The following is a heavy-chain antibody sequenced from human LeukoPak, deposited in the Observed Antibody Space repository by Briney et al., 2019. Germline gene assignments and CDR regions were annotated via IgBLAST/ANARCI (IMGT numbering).Heavy chain of an antibody. CDR1: GYTFTGYY. V-gene: IGHV1-2*02. D-gene: IGHD4-17*01. Sequence: ASVKVSCKASGYTFTGYYMHWVRPAPGQGLEWMGWINPNSGCTNYAQKFQGRVTMTRDTSISTAYMELSRLRSDDTAVYYCARGHDYGDQIDYWGQGTLVTVSS. J-gene: IGHJ4*02. CDR3: ARGHDYGDQIDY. CDR2: INPNSGCT.